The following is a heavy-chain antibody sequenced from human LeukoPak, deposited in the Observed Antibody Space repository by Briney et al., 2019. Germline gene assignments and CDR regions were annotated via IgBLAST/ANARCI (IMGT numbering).Heavy chain of an antibody. Sequence: GGSLRLSCAASGFTFSSYAMSWVRQAPGKGLEWVSIVSITGLTTYFADSVKGRFTISRDNSNNTLYLQMNSLRVDDTAVYYCAKSPSWGPAAAGMRLDYRGQGTLVTVSS. CDR1: GFTFSSYA. D-gene: IGHD6-13*01. J-gene: IGHJ4*02. V-gene: IGHV3-23*01. CDR3: AKSPSWGPAAAGMRLDY. CDR2: VSITGLTT.